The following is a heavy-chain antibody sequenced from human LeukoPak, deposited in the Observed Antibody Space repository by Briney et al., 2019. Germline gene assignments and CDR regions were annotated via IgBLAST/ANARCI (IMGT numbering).Heavy chain of an antibody. J-gene: IGHJ4*02. D-gene: IGHD2/OR15-2a*01. V-gene: IGHV4-59*08. CDR2: IYYTGST. CDR1: GGSISSYY. CDR3: AGHHPRNTVDF. Sequence: PSETLSLTCTVSGGSISSYYWSWIRQPPGKGLEWIGYIYYTGSTNYNPSLKSRVTISLDTSKNQFSLKLSSVTAADTAVYYCAGHHPRNTVDFWGQGTLVTVSS.